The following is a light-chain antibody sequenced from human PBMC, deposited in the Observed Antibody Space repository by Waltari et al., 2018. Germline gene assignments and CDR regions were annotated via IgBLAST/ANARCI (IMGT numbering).Light chain of an antibody. CDR2: WAS. CDR1: QSLLYASNDKNY. J-gene: IGKJ2*01. Sequence: DIVMTHSPDSLAVSLGERATINYTSSQSLLYASNDKNYLAWYQQKPRQPPKLLISWASTRESGVPDRVSGSGSGTDFTLTITNLHAEDAAVYYCQQYYHYPPTFGQGTNLEIK. V-gene: IGKV4-1*01. CDR3: QQYYHYPPT.